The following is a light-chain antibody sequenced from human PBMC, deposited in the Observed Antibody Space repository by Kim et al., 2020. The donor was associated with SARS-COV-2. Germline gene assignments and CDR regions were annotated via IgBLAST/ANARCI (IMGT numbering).Light chain of an antibody. Sequence: EIVLTQSPATLSLSPGERATLSCRASQSVSIYLAWYQQKPGQAPRLLIYDTSNRATGIPARFSGSGSGTDFTLTISSLDPEDFAFYYCQQRISWPRTLGQGTKVDIK. CDR2: DTS. CDR3: QQRISWPRT. V-gene: IGKV3-11*01. J-gene: IGKJ1*01. CDR1: QSVSIY.